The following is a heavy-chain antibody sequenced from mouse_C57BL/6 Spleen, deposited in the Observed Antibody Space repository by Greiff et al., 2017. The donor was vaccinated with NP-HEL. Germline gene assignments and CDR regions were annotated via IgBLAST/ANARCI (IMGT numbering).Heavy chain of an antibody. CDR2: IDPSDSYT. D-gene: IGHD3-2*02. Sequence: QVQLKQSGAELVRPGPSVKLSCKASGYTFTSYWMHWVKQRPGQGLEWIGVIDPSDSYTNYNQKFKGKATLTVDTSSSTAYMQLSSLTSEDSAVYDCASGGSSGYAYYYAMDDWGQGTSVTVSS. CDR1: GYTFTSYW. V-gene: IGHV1-59*01. J-gene: IGHJ4*01. CDR3: ASGGSSGYAYYYAMDD.